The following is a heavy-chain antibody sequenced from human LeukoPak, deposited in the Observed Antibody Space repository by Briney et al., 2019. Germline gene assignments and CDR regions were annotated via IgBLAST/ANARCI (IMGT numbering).Heavy chain of an antibody. D-gene: IGHD6-6*01. CDR1: GFTFSSYW. CDR3: ARGLSGYASSLGY. V-gene: IGHV3-74*01. CDR2: INSDGSST. Sequence: GGSLRLSCAASGFTFSSYWTHWVRQAPGKGLVWVSRINSDGSSTSYADSVRGRFSISRDNAKNTLYPQMNSLRAEDTAVYYCARGLSGYASSLGYWGQGTLVTVSA. J-gene: IGHJ4*02.